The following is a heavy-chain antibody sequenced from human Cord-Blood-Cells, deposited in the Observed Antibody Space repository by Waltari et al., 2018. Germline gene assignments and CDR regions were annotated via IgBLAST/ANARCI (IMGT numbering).Heavy chain of an antibody. V-gene: IGHV4-34*01. Sequence: QVQLQQVGAGLLKASETLSLTCAVHGGFFRGYNWSWIRQPPGKGLEWIGEINHSGSTNYNPSLKSRVTISVDTSKNQFSLKLSSVTAADTAVYYCARRGVKDLDYWGQGTLVTVSS. CDR1: GGFFRGYN. CDR2: INHSGST. CDR3: ARRGVKDLDY. D-gene: IGHD3-10*01. J-gene: IGHJ4*02.